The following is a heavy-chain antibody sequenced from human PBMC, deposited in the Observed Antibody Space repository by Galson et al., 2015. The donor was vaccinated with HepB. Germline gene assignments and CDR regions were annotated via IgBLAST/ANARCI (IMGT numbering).Heavy chain of an antibody. Sequence: SLRLSCAASGFTFSSYAMSWVRQAPGKGLEWVSAISGSGGSTYYADSVKGRFTISRDNSKNTLYLQTNSLRAEDTAVYYCAKAGSSMAYYFDYWGQGTLVTVSS. CDR2: ISGSGGST. J-gene: IGHJ4*02. CDR1: GFTFSSYA. CDR3: AKAGSSMAYYFDY. D-gene: IGHD1-26*01. V-gene: IGHV3-23*01.